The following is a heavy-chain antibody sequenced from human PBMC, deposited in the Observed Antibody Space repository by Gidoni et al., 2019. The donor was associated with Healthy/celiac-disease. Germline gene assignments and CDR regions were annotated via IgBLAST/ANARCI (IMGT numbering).Heavy chain of an antibody. CDR3: ASWSGIAAAGTRPDAFDI. CDR1: GFNFSSYG. CDR2: IWYDGSKK. Sequence: QVQLVESGGGVVQPGWSLRLSCAASGFNFSSYGRHWVRQAPGKGLEWVAVIWYDGSKKYYADSVKGRFTISRDNSKNTLYLQMNSLRAEDTAVYYCASWSGIAAAGTRPDAFDIWGQGTMVTVSS. J-gene: IGHJ3*02. V-gene: IGHV3-33*01. D-gene: IGHD6-13*01.